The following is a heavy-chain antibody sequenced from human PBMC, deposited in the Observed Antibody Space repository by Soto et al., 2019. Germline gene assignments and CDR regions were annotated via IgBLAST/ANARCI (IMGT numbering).Heavy chain of an antibody. D-gene: IGHD1-1*01. CDR1: GFTLSSYS. Sequence: EVQLLESGGGLVQPGGSLRLSCAASGFTLSSYSMSWVRQAPGKGLEWVASISGSGGTIYYADSVKGRFTISRDNSKSTLYLQKNSLRAEDTAVWWCANGGIKTRNEYWGPGTLVTVSS. CDR3: ANGGIKTRNEY. V-gene: IGHV3-23*01. CDR2: ISGSGGTI. J-gene: IGHJ4*02.